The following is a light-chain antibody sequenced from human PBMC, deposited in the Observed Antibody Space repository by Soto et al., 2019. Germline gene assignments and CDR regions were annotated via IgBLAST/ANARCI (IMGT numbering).Light chain of an antibody. Sequence: QSALTQPASLSGSPGQSITISCTGTSADIGTYNYVSWYQQHPGKAPKLIIYDVGSRPSGISDRFSGSKSGNSASLTISGRQAEDEADYYCTSYTTSSIPLFGGGTKLTVL. CDR2: DVG. CDR1: SADIGTYNY. CDR3: TSYTTSSIPL. J-gene: IGLJ3*02. V-gene: IGLV2-14*03.